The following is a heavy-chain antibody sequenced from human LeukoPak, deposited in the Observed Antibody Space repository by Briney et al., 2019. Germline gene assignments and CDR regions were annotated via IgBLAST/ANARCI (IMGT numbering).Heavy chain of an antibody. Sequence: GASVKVSCKASGGSFRNYAMHWVRQAPGQGLEWMGRIIPLLDTTDYAQKFQGRLTIAADKSTSTAYMEVTSLRPDDTAVYFCARDLVVEVPSSLGYWGQGTLVTVSS. V-gene: IGHV1-69*04. CDR2: IIPLLDTT. CDR1: GGSFRNYA. CDR3: ARDLVVEVPSSLGY. D-gene: IGHD3-16*01. J-gene: IGHJ4*02.